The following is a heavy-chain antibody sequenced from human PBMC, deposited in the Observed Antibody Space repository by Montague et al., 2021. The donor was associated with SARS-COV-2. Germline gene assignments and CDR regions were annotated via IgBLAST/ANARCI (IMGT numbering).Heavy chain of an antibody. CDR3: SRGRTGTTFYYYYYYGMDV. V-gene: IGHV4-34*01. J-gene: IGHJ6*02. CDR1: GGSFSGYY. CDR2: INHSGST. D-gene: IGHD1-7*01. Sequence: SETLSLTCAVYGGSFSGYYWSWIRQPPGAGLEWIGEINHSGSTNYNPSLKRRVTISVDTSKNQFSLKLSPVTAADTAMYYCSRGRTGTTFYYYYYYGMDVWGQGTTVTVSS.